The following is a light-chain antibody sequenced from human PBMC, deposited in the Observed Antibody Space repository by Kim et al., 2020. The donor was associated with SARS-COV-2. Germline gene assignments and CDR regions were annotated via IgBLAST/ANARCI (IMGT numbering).Light chain of an antibody. CDR1: SSDVGSYNY. CDR3: SSYTSSSTLYV. J-gene: IGLJ1*01. V-gene: IGLV2-14*03. CDR2: DVS. Sequence: QSITIPCTGTSSDVGSYNYVSWYQQHPGKAPKLMIYDVSNRPSGVSNRFSCSKSGNTASLTISGLQAEDEADYYCSSYTSSSTLYVFGTGTKVTVL.